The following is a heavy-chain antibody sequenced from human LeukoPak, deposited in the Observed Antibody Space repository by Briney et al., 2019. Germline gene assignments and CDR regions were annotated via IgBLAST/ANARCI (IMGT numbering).Heavy chain of an antibody. Sequence: QPGGSLRLSCAASGLTFSSYAMSWVRQAPGKGLEWVSAISGSGGSTYYADSVKGRFTISRDNSKNTLYLQMNSLRAEDTAVYYCAKMGFVSGLKDYFDYWGQGTLVTVSS. CDR1: GLTFSSYA. CDR2: ISGSGGST. CDR3: AKMGFVSGLKDYFDY. V-gene: IGHV3-23*01. J-gene: IGHJ4*02. D-gene: IGHD5-12*01.